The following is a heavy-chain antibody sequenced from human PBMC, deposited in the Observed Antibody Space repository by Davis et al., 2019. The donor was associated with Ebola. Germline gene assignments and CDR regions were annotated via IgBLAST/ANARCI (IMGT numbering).Heavy chain of an antibody. J-gene: IGHJ6*02. CDR3: ARDRGSGSAPFYYYYYGMDV. CDR2: IYSGGST. Sequence: GESLKISCAASGFTFSSYSMNWVRQAPGKGLEWVSVIYSGGSTYYADSVKGRFTISRDNSKNTLYLQMNSLRAEDTAVYYCARDRGSGSAPFYYYYYGMDVWGQGTTVTVSS. V-gene: IGHV3-53*01. D-gene: IGHD6-19*01. CDR1: GFTFSSYS.